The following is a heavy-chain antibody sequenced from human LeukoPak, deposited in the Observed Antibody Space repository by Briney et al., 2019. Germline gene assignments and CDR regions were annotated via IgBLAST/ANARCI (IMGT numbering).Heavy chain of an antibody. D-gene: IGHD4-17*01. CDR3: ARLGGGTTVTT. J-gene: IGHJ5*02. CDR1: GFTFRSHA. V-gene: IGHV3-20*04. CDR2: IYENGGTT. Sequence: PGGSLRLSCVGSGFTFRSHAMSWVRQAPEKGLEFVSGIYENGGTTYYADSVKGRFSISRDNAKNSLYLQMNSLRAEDTALYYCARLGGGTTVTTWGQGTLVTVSS.